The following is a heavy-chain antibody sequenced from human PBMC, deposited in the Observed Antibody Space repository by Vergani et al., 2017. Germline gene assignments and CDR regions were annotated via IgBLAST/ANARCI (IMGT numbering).Heavy chain of an antibody. V-gene: IGHV3-9*01. J-gene: IGHJ3*01. Sequence: EVQLVESGGGLVQPGRSLRLSCAASGFTFDDYAMHWVRQAPGKGLEWVSGISWNSGSIGYADSVKGRFTISRDNAKNSLYLQMNSLRAEDTALYYCARRAERWETLLRDDFDVWGQGTFVTVSP. CDR1: GFTFDDYA. D-gene: IGHD1-26*01. CDR3: ARRAERWETLLRDDFDV. CDR2: ISWNSGSI.